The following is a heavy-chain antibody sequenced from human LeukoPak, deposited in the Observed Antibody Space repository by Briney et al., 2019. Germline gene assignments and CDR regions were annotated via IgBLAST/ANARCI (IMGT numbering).Heavy chain of an antibody. V-gene: IGHV4-59*08. J-gene: IGHJ2*01. CDR1: GGSVSSDS. Sequence: SETLSLTCTVSGGSVSSDSWNWIRQPPGKGLEWIGYIYNTGSSNHNPSLKNRVTISFDKSKSQLSLNLNSVTAADTAIYYCARHAKMSLVRGAFWYFDLWGRGTLVTVSS. D-gene: IGHD3-10*01. CDR2: IYNTGSS. CDR3: ARHAKMSLVRGAFWYFDL.